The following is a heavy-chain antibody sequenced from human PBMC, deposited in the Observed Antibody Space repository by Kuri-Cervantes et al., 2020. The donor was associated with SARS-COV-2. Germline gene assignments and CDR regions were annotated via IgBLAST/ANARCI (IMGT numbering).Heavy chain of an antibody. D-gene: IGHD7-27*01. Sequence: GGSLRLSCTASGFIFSDYYMTWIRQAPGKGLEWVSAISGSGGSTYYADSVKGRFTISRDNSKNSLYLQMNSLRAEDTAVYYCARVAGDPYHFDYWGQGTLVTVSS. J-gene: IGHJ4*02. V-gene: IGHV3-23*01. CDR1: GFIFSDYY. CDR3: ARVAGDPYHFDY. CDR2: ISGSGGST.